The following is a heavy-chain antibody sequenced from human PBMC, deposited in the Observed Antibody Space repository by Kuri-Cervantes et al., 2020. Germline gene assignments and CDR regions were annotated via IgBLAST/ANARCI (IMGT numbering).Heavy chain of an antibody. J-gene: IGHJ4*02. D-gene: IGHD4-17*01. CDR2: IYHSGST. V-gene: IGHV4-39*07. CDR3: ARGPTATTDY. CDR1: GGSISSGDYY. Sequence: SETLSLTCTVSGGSISSGDYYWSWIRQPPGKGLEWIGSIYHSGSTYYNPSLKSRVTISVDTSKNQFSLKLSSVTAADTAVYYCARGPTATTDYWGQGTLVTVSS.